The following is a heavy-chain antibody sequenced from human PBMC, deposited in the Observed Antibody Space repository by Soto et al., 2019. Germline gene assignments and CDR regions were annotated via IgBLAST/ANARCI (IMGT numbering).Heavy chain of an antibody. CDR2: IYYSGST. D-gene: IGHD3-16*02. CDR3: ARVGYDYIWGSYRPRYYYYYMAV. CDR1: GGSISSYY. J-gene: IGHJ6*03. Sequence: SETLSLTCTVSGGSISSYYWSWIRQPPGKGLEWIGYIYYSGSTNYNPSLKSRVTISVDTSKNQFSLKLSSVTAADTAVYYCARVGYDYIWGSYRPRYYYYYMAVWGKGTTVTVSS. V-gene: IGHV4-59*01.